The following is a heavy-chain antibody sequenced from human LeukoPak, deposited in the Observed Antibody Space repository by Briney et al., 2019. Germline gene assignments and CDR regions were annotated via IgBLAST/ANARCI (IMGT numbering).Heavy chain of an antibody. Sequence: SETLSLTCTVSGGSISSGGYYWSWIRQHPGKGLEWIGYIYYSGSTYYNPSLKSRVTISVDTSKNQFSLKLSSVTAADTAVYYCARGGAANYYYYGMVVWGQGTTATVSS. CDR3: ARGGAANYYYYGMVV. CDR2: IYYSGST. D-gene: IGHD6-25*01. V-gene: IGHV4-31*03. CDR1: GGSISSGGYY. J-gene: IGHJ6*02.